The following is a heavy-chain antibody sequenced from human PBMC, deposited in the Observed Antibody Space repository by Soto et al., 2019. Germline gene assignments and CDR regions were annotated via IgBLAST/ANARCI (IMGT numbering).Heavy chain of an antibody. V-gene: IGHV3-23*01. D-gene: IGHD3-22*01. Sequence: LRLSCEASGFTFSSYAMSWVRQAPGKGLEWVSAISGSGGSTYYADSVKGRFTISRDNSKNTLYLQMNSLRAEDTAVYYCAKDPSSYYYDSSGNFDYWGQGTLVTVSS. J-gene: IGHJ4*02. CDR3: AKDPSSYYYDSSGNFDY. CDR1: GFTFSSYA. CDR2: ISGSGGST.